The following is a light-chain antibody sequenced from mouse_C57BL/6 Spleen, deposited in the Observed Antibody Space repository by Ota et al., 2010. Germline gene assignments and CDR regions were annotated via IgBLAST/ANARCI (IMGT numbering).Light chain of an antibody. J-gene: IGKJ1*01. Sequence: TQLPLSLPVSLEIKPPXLADLVRALYIVMETTYLEWYLQKPGQSPKLLIYRVSNRFSGVPDRFTGSGSGTDFTLKISRVEAEDLGVYYCWQGTHFPWTFGGGTKLEIK. V-gene: IGKV1-117*01. CDR1: RALYIVMETTY. CDR2: RVS. CDR3: WQGTHFPWT.